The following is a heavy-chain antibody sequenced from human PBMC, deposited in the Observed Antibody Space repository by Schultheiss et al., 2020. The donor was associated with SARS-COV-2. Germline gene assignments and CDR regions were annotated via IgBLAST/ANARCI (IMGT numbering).Heavy chain of an antibody. Sequence: GGSLRLSCTTSGFTFSRYPMHWVRQPPGRGLEWVAVISYDGSEKYYADSVKGRFTISRDNAKNTLYLQMNSLRVEDTAVYYCAREVIGAAAQFDYWGQGTLVTVSS. CDR1: GFTFSRYP. D-gene: IGHD6-13*01. CDR2: ISYDGSEK. CDR3: AREVIGAAAQFDY. J-gene: IGHJ4*02. V-gene: IGHV3-30*07.